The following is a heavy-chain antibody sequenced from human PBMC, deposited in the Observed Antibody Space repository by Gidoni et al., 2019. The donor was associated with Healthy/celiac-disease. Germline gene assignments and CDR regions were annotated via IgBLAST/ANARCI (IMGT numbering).Heavy chain of an antibody. CDR1: GFTFSSYG. CDR2: ISYDGSNK. Sequence: QVQLVASGCGVVQPGRSLILSCAHSGFTFSSYGMHWVRQAPGKGLEWVAIISYDGSNKCYADSVKGRFTISRDNSKNTLYLQMNSLRAEDTAVYYCAKSLVRNEYSSSPPYFDYWGQGTLVTVSS. D-gene: IGHD6-6*01. J-gene: IGHJ4*02. CDR3: AKSLVRNEYSSSPPYFDY. V-gene: IGHV3-30*18.